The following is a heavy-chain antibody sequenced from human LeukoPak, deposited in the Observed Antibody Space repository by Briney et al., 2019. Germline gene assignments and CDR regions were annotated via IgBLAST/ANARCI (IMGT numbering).Heavy chain of an antibody. V-gene: IGHV3-23*01. CDR1: GFTFSSYA. Sequence: GGSLRLSCAASGFTFSSYAMGWVRQAPGKGLEWVATIAPVVGNTYHADSVKGRFTISRDNSKNTLYLQLNSLRAEDTAVYYCANRGRYYFDYWGQGTLVTVSS. CDR3: ANRGRYYFDY. J-gene: IGHJ4*02. CDR2: IAPVVGNT. D-gene: IGHD3-10*01.